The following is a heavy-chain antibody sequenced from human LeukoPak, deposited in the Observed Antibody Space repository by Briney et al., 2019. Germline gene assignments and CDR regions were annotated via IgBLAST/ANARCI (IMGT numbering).Heavy chain of an antibody. CDR1: GGSFSGYY. CDR2: INHSGST. J-gene: IGHJ4*02. V-gene: IGHV4-34*01. D-gene: IGHD6-19*01. CDR3: ARDRGYSSGWYPGY. Sequence: SETLSLTCAVYGGSFSGYYWSWIRQPPGKGLEWIGEINHSGSTNYNPSLKSRVTISVDTSKNQFSLKLSSVTAADTAVYYCARDRGYSSGWYPGYWGQGTLVTVSS.